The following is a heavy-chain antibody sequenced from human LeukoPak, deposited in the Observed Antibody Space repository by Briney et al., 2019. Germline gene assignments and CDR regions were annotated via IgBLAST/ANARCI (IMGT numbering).Heavy chain of an antibody. D-gene: IGHD4/OR15-4a*01. J-gene: IGHJ4*02. Sequence: GGSLRLSCAASGFTFSSYAMHWVRQAPGKGLEWVAVISYDGSNKYYADYVKGRFTISRDNSKNTLYLQMNSLRAEDTAVYYCARARTIRDRGDYWGQGTLVTVSS. CDR2: ISYDGSNK. V-gene: IGHV3-30*01. CDR1: GFTFSSYA. CDR3: ARARTIRDRGDY.